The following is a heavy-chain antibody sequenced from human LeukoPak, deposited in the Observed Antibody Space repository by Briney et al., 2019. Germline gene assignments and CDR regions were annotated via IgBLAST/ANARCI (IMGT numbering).Heavy chain of an antibody. CDR3: ARHMTSTARSYGGFGIPNY. Sequence: SETLSLTCTVSGDSISSSSLYWAWIHPPPGKGLEWLGSIHYSGTTHYNPSLKSRITISVDTSKNHFSLRLGSVTAADTAVYYCARHMTSTARSYGGFGIPNYWGQGTLVSVSS. CDR1: GDSISSSSLY. D-gene: IGHD3-16*01. V-gene: IGHV4-39*01. CDR2: IHYSGTT. J-gene: IGHJ4*02.